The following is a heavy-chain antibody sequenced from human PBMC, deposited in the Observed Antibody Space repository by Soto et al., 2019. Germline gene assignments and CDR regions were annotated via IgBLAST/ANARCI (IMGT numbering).Heavy chain of an antibody. V-gene: IGHV3-30-3*01. J-gene: IGHJ4*02. Sequence: GGSLRLSCAASGFTFSSYAMHWVRQAPGKGLEWVAVISYDGSNKYYADSVKGRFTISRDNSKNTLYLKMNSLRAEHTAVYYCARDTLGYCSSTSCQYYDFWSGYRPSLGYWGQGTLVTVSS. CDR2: ISYDGSNK. CDR3: ARDTLGYCSSTSCQYYDFWSGYRPSLGY. CDR1: GFTFSSYA. D-gene: IGHD2-2*01.